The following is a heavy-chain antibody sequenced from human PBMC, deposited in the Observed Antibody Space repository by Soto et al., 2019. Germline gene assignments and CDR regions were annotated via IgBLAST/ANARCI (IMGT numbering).Heavy chain of an antibody. J-gene: IGHJ3*02. CDR2: ISSSSSTI. V-gene: IGHV3-48*01. CDR3: ARDPGYSAFDI. D-gene: IGHD5-18*01. Sequence: GGSLRLSCAASGFTFSSYSMNWVRQAPGKGLEWVSYISSSSSTIYYADSVKGRFTISRDNAKNSLYLQMNSLRAEDTAVYYCARDPGYSAFDIWGHGTMVTVSS. CDR1: GFTFSSYS.